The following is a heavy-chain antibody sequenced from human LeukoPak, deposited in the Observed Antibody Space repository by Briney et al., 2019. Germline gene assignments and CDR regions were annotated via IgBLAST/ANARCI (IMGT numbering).Heavy chain of an antibody. D-gene: IGHD3-9*01. CDR2: IYYSGST. V-gene: IGHV4-59*01. Sequence: SETLSLTCTVSGGSISSYYWSWIRQPPGKGLEWIGYIYYSGSTNYNPSLKSRVTISVDTSKNQFSLKLSSVTAADTAVYYCARGAYDILTGYPEYYFDYWGQGTLVTVSS. CDR3: ARGAYDILTGYPEYYFDY. CDR1: GGSISSYY. J-gene: IGHJ4*02.